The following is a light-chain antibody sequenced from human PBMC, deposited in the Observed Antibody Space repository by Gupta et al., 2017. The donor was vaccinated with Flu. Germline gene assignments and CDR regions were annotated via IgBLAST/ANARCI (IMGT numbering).Light chain of an antibody. J-gene: IGLJ1*01. CDR3: AAWDDNLNVHV. CDR2: STT. V-gene: IGLV1-44*01. CDR1: TPNIGSNP. Sequence: QSVLTQPPSPSATPGQRVTIASSGSTPNIGSNPVNWYQQIPGTAPELLIYSTTLRPVGVPDRVFASKSGTSAYLAISGLQAEDEAEYDCAAWDDNLNVHVFGTGTKVTV.